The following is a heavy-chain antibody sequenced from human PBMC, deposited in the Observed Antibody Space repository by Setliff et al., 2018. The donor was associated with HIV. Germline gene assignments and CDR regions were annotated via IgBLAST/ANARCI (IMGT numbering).Heavy chain of an antibody. D-gene: IGHD5-12*01. CDR3: ARVGEMATIGYSYYYMDV. J-gene: IGHJ6*03. CDR1: GYNFTSNG. Sequence: WASVKVSCKASGYNFTSNGISWVRQAPGQGLEWMGRISASKGNTKYTQDFQGRVTMTTDTSTSTVYMELRSLRFEDTAVYYCARVGEMATIGYSYYYMDVWGKGTTVTVSS. V-gene: IGHV1-18*01. CDR2: ISASKGNT.